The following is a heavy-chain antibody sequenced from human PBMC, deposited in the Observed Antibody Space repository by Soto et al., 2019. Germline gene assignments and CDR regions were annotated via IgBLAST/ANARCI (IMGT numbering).Heavy chain of an antibody. V-gene: IGHV4-59*01. CDR2: IYYSGST. CDR3: ARNSGYDVDY. CDR1: GGSISSYY. J-gene: IGHJ4*02. D-gene: IGHD5-12*01. Sequence: QVQLQESGPGLVKPSETLSLTCTVSGGSISSYYWSWIRQPPGKGLEWIGYIYYSGSTNYNPSLKSRVTISVDTSKNQFSLKLSSVPAADPAVYYCARNSGYDVDYWGQGTLVTVSS.